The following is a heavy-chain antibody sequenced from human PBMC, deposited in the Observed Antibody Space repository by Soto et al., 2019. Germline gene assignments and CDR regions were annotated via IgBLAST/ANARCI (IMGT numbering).Heavy chain of an antibody. V-gene: IGHV3-23*01. J-gene: IGHJ3*02. CDR2: ISGSGGST. Sequence: GGSLRLSCAASGFTFSSYAMSWVRQAPGKGLEWVSAISGSGGSTYYADSVKGRFTISRDNSKNTLYLQMNSLRAEDTAVYYCAKSYYYDSSGYPRAYDAFDIRGQGTMVTVSS. CDR1: GFTFSSYA. D-gene: IGHD3-22*01. CDR3: AKSYYYDSSGYPRAYDAFDI.